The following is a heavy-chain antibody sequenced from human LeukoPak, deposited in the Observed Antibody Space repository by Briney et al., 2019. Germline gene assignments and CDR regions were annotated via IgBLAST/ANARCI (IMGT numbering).Heavy chain of an antibody. CDR3: ASHVSGSKYRFDS. CDR2: IYYSGST. V-gene: IGHV4-31*03. Sequence: SETLSLTCTVSGGSISSGGYYWSWIRQHPGTGLEWIGYIYYSGSTYYNPSLKSRVTISVDTSKNQFSLKLTSVTAADTAVYYCASHVSGSKYRFDSWGQGTLVTVSS. J-gene: IGHJ4*02. D-gene: IGHD1-26*01. CDR1: GGSISSGGYY.